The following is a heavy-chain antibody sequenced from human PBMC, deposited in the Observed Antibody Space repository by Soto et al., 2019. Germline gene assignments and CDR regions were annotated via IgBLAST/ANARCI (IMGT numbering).Heavy chain of an antibody. V-gene: IGHV3-11*04. CDR3: AKDRIAAALYYFDY. CDR1: GFTFSDYY. D-gene: IGHD6-13*01. J-gene: IGHJ4*02. CDR2: ISCNGSTI. Sequence: GGSLRLSCAASGFTFSDYYMSWIRQAPGKGLEWVSYISCNGSTIYYADSVKGRFTISRDNSKNTLYLQMNSLRAEDTAVYYCAKDRIAAALYYFDYWGQGTLVTVSS.